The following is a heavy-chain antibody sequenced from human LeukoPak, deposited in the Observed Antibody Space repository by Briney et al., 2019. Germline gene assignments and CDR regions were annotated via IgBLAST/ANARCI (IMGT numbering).Heavy chain of an antibody. CDR3: ARWGLGRPYYYYYYMDV. D-gene: IGHD3-16*01. J-gene: IGHJ6*03. CDR2: IYYSGST. CDR1: GGSFSGYY. V-gene: IGHV4-59*01. Sequence: PSETLSLTCAVYGGSFSGYYWSWIRQPPGKGLEWIGYIYYSGSTNYNPSLKSRVTISVDTSKNQFSLKLSSVTAADTAVYYCARWGLGRPYYYYYYMDVWGKGTTVTVSS.